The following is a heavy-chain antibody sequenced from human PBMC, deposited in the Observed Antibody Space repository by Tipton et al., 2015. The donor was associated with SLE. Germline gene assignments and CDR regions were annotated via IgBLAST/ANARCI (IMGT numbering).Heavy chain of an antibody. Sequence: GSLRLSCAASGFTFNRYWMHWVRQAPGKGLMWVSRIDSDGTITNYADTVKGRFTISRDDAKNSLYLQMNSLRAEDTAVYYCARDYRSRTADYWGLGTLVTVSS. CDR1: GFTFNRYW. V-gene: IGHV3-74*01. CDR3: ARDYRSRTADY. D-gene: IGHD1-14*01. J-gene: IGHJ4*02. CDR2: IDSDGTIT.